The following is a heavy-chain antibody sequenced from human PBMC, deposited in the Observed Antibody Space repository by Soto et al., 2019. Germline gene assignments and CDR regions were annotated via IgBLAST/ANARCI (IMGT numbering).Heavy chain of an antibody. J-gene: IGHJ6*02. CDR1: GYIFTSFG. CDR3: ARNMDYYYGPGSGNGHGF. CDR2: ISAYNGDT. Sequence: QVHLLQSGAEVKKPGASVRVSCKASGYIFTSFGICWVRQAPGQGLEWMGWISAYNGDTNYPQNLQGRVTLTTDTSTNTAYMDLRRLRSDDTAISYCARNMDYYYGPGSGNGHGFWGQGTTVTVFS. V-gene: IGHV1-18*01. D-gene: IGHD3-10*01.